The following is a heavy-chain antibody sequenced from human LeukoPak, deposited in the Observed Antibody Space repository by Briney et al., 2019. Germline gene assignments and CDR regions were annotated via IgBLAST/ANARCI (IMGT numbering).Heavy chain of an antibody. Sequence: SETLSLTRTVSGGSISSSSYYWGWIRQPPGKGLEWIGSIYYSGSTYYNPSLKSRVTISVDTSKNQFSLKLSSVTAADTAVYYCARQPPYSNSKNWFDPWGQGTLVTVSS. V-gene: IGHV4-39*01. CDR2: IYYSGST. CDR3: ARQPPYSNSKNWFDP. D-gene: IGHD4-11*01. J-gene: IGHJ5*02. CDR1: GGSISSSSYY.